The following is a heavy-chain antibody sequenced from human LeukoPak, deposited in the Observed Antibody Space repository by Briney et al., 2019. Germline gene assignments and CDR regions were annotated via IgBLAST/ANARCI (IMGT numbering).Heavy chain of an antibody. J-gene: IGHJ3*02. D-gene: IGHD6-19*01. V-gene: IGHV1-2*02. CDR3: ARADGSGWYQFWGDFDI. CDR1: GYTFTGYY. Sequence: ASVKVSCKASGYTFTGYYMHWVRQAPGQGLEWMGWINPNSGGTNYAQKFQGRVTMTRDTSISTAYMELSRLRSDDTAVYYCARADGSGWYQFWGDFDIWGQGTMVTVFS. CDR2: INPNSGGT.